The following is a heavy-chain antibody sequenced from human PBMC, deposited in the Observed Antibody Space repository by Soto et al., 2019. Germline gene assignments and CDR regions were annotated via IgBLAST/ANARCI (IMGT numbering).Heavy chain of an antibody. CDR1: GGSFSSYA. Sequence: SVKVSCKASGGSFSSYAISWVRQAPGQGLEWMGGIIPIFGTANYAQKFQGRVTITADESTSTAYMELSSLRSEDTAVYYCARGYYYGSGSYSYYYYYGMDVWGQGTTVTVSS. V-gene: IGHV1-69*13. CDR3: ARGYYYGSGSYSYYYYYGMDV. D-gene: IGHD3-10*01. J-gene: IGHJ6*02. CDR2: IIPIFGTA.